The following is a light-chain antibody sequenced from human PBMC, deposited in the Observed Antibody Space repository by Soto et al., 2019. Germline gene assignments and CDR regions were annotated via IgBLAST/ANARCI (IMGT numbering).Light chain of an antibody. V-gene: IGKV3-11*01. CDR2: DAS. Sequence: EVVLTQSPDTLSLPPGERATLSCRASQSSSSYLAWYQQKPGQAPRLLIYDASSRATGILTRFSGSGSGTDFTLIISNLEPEDFAVYYCQQLTDWPPQWTFGQGTKVEIK. CDR1: QSSSSY. J-gene: IGKJ1*01. CDR3: QQLTDWPPQWT.